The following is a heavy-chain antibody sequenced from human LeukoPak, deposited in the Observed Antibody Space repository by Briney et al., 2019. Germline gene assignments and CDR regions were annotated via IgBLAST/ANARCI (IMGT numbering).Heavy chain of an antibody. CDR2: IYHSGST. V-gene: IGHV4-39*07. CDR3: ASGRRDCSSTSCYKVGYYYYYYMDV. CDR1: GGSISSSSYY. Sequence: SETLSLTCTVSGGSISSSSYYWGWIRQPPGKGLEWIGSIYHSGSTNYNPSLKSRVTISVDTSKNQFSLKLSSLTAADTAVYYCASGRRDCSSTSCYKVGYYYYYYMDVWGKGTTVTVSS. J-gene: IGHJ6*03. D-gene: IGHD2-2*02.